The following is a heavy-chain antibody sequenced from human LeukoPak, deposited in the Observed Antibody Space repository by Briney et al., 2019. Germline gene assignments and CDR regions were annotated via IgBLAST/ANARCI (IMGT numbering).Heavy chain of an antibody. V-gene: IGHV1-69*05. CDR1: GGTFSSYA. Sequence: ASVKVSCKASGGTFSSYAISWVRQAPGQGLEWMGGIIPIFGTANYAQKFQGRVTITTDESTSTAYMELSSPRSEDTAVYYCAREGNYDILTGYFSTYYYMDVWGKGTTVTVPS. D-gene: IGHD3-9*01. J-gene: IGHJ6*03. CDR3: AREGNYDILTGYFSTYYYMDV. CDR2: IIPIFGTA.